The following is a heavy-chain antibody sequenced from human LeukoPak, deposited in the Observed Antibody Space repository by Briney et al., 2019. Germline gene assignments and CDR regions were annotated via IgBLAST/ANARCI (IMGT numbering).Heavy chain of an antibody. CDR3: ARGSINMVRGIRYDYYMDV. Sequence: SETLSLTCAVYGGSFSGYYWSWIRQPPGKGLEWIGEINHSGSTNYNPSLKSRVTISVDTSKNQFSLKLSSVTAADTAVYYCARGSINMVRGIRYDYYMDVWGKGITVIIS. D-gene: IGHD3-10*01. CDR2: INHSGST. J-gene: IGHJ6*03. V-gene: IGHV4-34*01. CDR1: GGSFSGYY.